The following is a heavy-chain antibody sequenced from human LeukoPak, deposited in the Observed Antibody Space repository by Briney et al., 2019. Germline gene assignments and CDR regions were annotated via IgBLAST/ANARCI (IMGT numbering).Heavy chain of an antibody. Sequence: GTSLRLSCVASGFTFSTYGMHWVRQAPGKGLEWVAVMWYDGSNKYYADSVKGRFTISRDNSKNTLYLQMNSLGAEDTAVYYCARGAGYNYPYYFDYWGQGTLVTVSS. J-gene: IGHJ4*02. CDR2: MWYDGSNK. V-gene: IGHV3-33*01. D-gene: IGHD5-24*01. CDR3: ARGAGYNYPYYFDY. CDR1: GFTFSTYG.